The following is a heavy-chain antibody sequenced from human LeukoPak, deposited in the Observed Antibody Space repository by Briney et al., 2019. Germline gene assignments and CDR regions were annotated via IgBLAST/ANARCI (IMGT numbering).Heavy chain of an antibody. CDR3: ARHGSSGWDYFDY. Sequence: PSETLSLTCTVSGGSLSSYYWSWIRQPPGKGLEWIGYIYYSGSTNYNPSLKSRVTISVDTSKNQFSLKLSSVTAADTAVYYCARHGSSGWDYFDYWGQGTLVTVAS. J-gene: IGHJ4*02. CDR1: GGSLSSYY. V-gene: IGHV4-59*08. CDR2: IYYSGST. D-gene: IGHD6-19*01.